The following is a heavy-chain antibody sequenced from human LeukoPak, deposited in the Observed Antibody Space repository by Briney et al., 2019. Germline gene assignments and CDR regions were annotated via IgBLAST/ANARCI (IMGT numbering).Heavy chain of an antibody. Sequence: GGSLRFSCAASEFTFSTYSMNWVRQAPGKGLEWVPSISSSSGYIYYADSVKGRFTISRDNAKDSLYLQMNSLRAEDTAVYYCARDTDGFESGYGYYYYHGMDVWGQGTTVTVSS. CDR3: ARDTDGFESGYGYYYYHGMDV. V-gene: IGHV3-21*04. J-gene: IGHJ6*02. CDR2: ISSSSGYI. D-gene: IGHD3-3*01. CDR1: EFTFSTYS.